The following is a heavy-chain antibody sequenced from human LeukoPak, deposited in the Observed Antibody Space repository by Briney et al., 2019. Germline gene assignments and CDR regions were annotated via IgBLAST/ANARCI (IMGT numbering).Heavy chain of an antibody. Sequence: GRSLRLSCAASGFTFSSYGMHWVRQAPGKGLEWVAVMWYDGSNKYYADSVKGRFTISRDNSKNTLYLQMNSLRAEDTAVYYCARDGGSGSYYNGWLDPWGQGTLVTVSS. D-gene: IGHD3-10*01. CDR1: GFTFSSYG. J-gene: IGHJ5*02. V-gene: IGHV3-33*01. CDR2: MWYDGSNK. CDR3: ARDGGSGSYYNGWLDP.